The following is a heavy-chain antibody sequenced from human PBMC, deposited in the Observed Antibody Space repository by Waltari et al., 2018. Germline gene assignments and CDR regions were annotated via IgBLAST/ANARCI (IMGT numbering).Heavy chain of an antibody. CDR3: ARQGGYINVWWEDYWYFDH. V-gene: IGHV4-38-2*01. CDR1: DSSISSGFY. J-gene: IGHJ2*01. D-gene: IGHD1-26*01. CDR2: INHSGST. Sequence: QVHLQVSGPGLVTPSETLSLTCAVSDSSISSGFYWGWLRQPPGKGLEWIGSINHSGSTFYNPSLKSRVTISVDTALNHFSLKLNSVTATDTAVYYCARQGGYINVWWEDYWYFDHWGRGTLVTVSS.